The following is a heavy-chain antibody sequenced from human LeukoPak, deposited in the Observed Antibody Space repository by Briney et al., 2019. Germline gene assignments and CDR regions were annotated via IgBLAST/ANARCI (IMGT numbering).Heavy chain of an antibody. Sequence: GGSLRLSCAASGFTVGYNYMTWVRQAPGKGLEWVAAIYNSGSTYYADSVKGRFTISRDNSKNTLYLQMNSLRAEDTAVYYCAKNYYDSSGGTSYFDYWGQGTLVTVSS. CDR1: GFTVGYNY. CDR2: IYNSGST. V-gene: IGHV3-53*01. CDR3: AKNYYDSSGGTSYFDY. D-gene: IGHD3-22*01. J-gene: IGHJ4*02.